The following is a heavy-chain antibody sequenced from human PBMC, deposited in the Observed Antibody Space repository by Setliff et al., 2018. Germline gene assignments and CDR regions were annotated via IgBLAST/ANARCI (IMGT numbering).Heavy chain of an antibody. CDR3: ARDNNPGYRGYWGRFDY. Sequence: SETLSLTCTVSGGSISSSGYYWSWIHQHPGKGLEWIGYIYYSGSTYYNPSLKSRVTISVDTSKNQFSLKLSSVTAADTAVYYCARDNNPGYRGYWGRFDYWGQGTLVTVSS. J-gene: IGHJ4*02. D-gene: IGHD3-16*02. CDR2: IYYSGST. V-gene: IGHV4-31*03. CDR1: GGSISSSGYY.